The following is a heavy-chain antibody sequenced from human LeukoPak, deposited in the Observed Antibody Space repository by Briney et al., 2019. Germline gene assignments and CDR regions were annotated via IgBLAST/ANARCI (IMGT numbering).Heavy chain of an antibody. Sequence: GGSLRLSCAASGFTFSDYYMSWIRQAPGKGLEWVSYISSSSSYTNYADSVKGRFTISRDNAKNSLYPQMNSLRAEDTAVYYCARVPRDDYGDPYYFDYWGQGTLVTVSS. D-gene: IGHD4-17*01. V-gene: IGHV3-11*06. CDR3: ARVPRDDYGDPYYFDY. J-gene: IGHJ4*02. CDR2: ISSSSSYT. CDR1: GFTFSDYY.